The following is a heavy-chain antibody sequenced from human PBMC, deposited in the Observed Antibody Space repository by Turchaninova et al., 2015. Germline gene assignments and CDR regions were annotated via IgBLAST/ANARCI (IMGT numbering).Heavy chain of an antibody. CDR2: INPSGGST. Sequence: VQLVQSGAGVKKPGASVTVSCKASGYTFTSYYIHWVRQAPGQGLEWMGIINPSGGSTNYAQKFQGRVTMTRDTSTSTVYMELNSLRSEDTAVYYCARVFGALDVWGQGTTVTVSS. CDR1: GYTFTSYY. J-gene: IGHJ6*02. D-gene: IGHD3-16*01. V-gene: IGHV1-46*01. CDR3: ARVFGALDV.